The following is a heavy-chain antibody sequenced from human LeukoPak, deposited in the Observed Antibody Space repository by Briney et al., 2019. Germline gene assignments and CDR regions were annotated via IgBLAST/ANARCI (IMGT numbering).Heavy chain of an antibody. J-gene: IGHJ4*02. Sequence: GESLKISCKGSGYSFTTYWIGWVRQMPGKGLESMGIIYPADSDTKYSPSFQGQVTISADKSISTAYLRWSSLKTSDTAMYYCVRLDSAGWYYFDYWGQGTLGTVSS. CDR1: GYSFTTYW. D-gene: IGHD6-19*01. CDR3: VRLDSAGWYYFDY. CDR2: IYPADSDT. V-gene: IGHV5-51*01.